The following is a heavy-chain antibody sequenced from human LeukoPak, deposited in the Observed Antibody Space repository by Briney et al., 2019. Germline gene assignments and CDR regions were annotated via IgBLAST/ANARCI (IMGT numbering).Heavy chain of an antibody. Sequence: GGSLRLSCGVSGFTFSSNWMSWVRQAPGKGLEWVANIKQDGSEKYYVDSVKGRFTISRDNAKNSLFLQMNSLRAEDTAVYYCARDGPPLLWFGEGYFDHWGQGTLVTVSS. J-gene: IGHJ4*02. CDR3: ARDGPPLLWFGEGYFDH. D-gene: IGHD3-10*01. CDR1: GFTFSSNW. CDR2: IKQDGSEK. V-gene: IGHV3-7*01.